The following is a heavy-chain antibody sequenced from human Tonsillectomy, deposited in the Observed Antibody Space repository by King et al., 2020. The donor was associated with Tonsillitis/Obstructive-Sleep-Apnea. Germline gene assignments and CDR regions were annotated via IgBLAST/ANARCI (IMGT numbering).Heavy chain of an antibody. CDR1: GFTFSSYS. CDR3: ARAFHSSSWYPGY. Sequence: VQLVESGGGLVKPGGSLRLSCTASGFTFSSYSMNWVRQAPGKGLEWVSSISSSSSYIYYADSVKGRFTISRDNAKNSLYLQMNSLRAEDTAVYYCARAFHSSSWYPGYWGQGTLVTVSS. D-gene: IGHD6-13*01. V-gene: IGHV3-21*01. CDR2: ISSSSSYI. J-gene: IGHJ4*02.